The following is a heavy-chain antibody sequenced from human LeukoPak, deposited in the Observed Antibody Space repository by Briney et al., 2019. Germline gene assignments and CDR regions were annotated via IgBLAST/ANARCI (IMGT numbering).Heavy chain of an antibody. V-gene: IGHV3-23*01. CDR1: VFTFSSYA. J-gene: IGHJ4*02. CDR3: AKALPGYNWNPHFDY. Sequence: GGSLRLSCAASVFTFSSYAMSWVRQAPGKGLEWVSAISGSGGSTYYADSVKGRFTISRDNSKSTLYLQMNSLRAEDTAVYYCAKALPGYNWNPHFDYWGQGTLVTVSS. D-gene: IGHD1-20*01. CDR2: ISGSGGST.